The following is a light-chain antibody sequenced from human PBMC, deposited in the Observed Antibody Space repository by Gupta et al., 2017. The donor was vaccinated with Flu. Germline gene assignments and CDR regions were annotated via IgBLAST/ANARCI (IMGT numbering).Light chain of an antibody. CDR2: EVT. CDR3: SSHTVSDTFV. J-gene: IGLJ1*01. Sequence: QSALTQPPSASGSPGQSITTSCTGTSSDIGAYKYVSRHQQHAGKAPKLIIYEVTKRPSGVPDRFSGSKSGNTASLTVSGLQAEDEGDYYCSSHTVSDTFVFGTGTAVTVL. CDR1: SSDIGAYKY. V-gene: IGLV2-8*01.